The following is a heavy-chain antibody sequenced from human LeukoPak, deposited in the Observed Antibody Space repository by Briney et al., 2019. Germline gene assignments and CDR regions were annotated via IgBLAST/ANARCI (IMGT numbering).Heavy chain of an antibody. V-gene: IGHV3-7*01. CDR2: INEDGRKK. Sequence: PGGSLRLSCAASGFTFSSYWMSWVRQAPGKGLEWVANINEDGRKKYYVDSVKGRFTISRDNAKNSLYLQMNSLRAEDTAVYYCARDGRDGYIDYWGQGTLVTVSS. J-gene: IGHJ4*02. CDR3: ARDGRDGYIDY. D-gene: IGHD5-24*01. CDR1: GFTFSSYW.